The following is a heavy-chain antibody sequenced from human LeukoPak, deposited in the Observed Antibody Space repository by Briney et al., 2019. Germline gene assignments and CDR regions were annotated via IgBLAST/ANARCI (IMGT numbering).Heavy chain of an antibody. CDR1: GGSFSGYY. V-gene: IGHV4-34*01. Sequence: SETLSLTCAVYGGSFSGYYWSWIRQPPGKGLEWIGEINHSGSTNYNPSLKSRVTISVDTSKNQFSLKLSSVTAADTAVYYCARRFTYDSSGYYFSWGQGTLVTVSS. CDR3: ARRFTYDSSGYYFS. J-gene: IGHJ4*02. CDR2: INHSGST. D-gene: IGHD3-22*01.